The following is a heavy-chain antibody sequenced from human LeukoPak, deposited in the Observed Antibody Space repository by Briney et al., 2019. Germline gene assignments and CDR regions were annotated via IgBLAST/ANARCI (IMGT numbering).Heavy chain of an antibody. D-gene: IGHD6-19*01. CDR1: GFTFSSYA. Sequence: GGSLRLSCAASGFTFSSYAMTWVRQAPGEGLEWASAISGSGAYTQYADSVKGRFTISRDNSKSTLYLQMNSLRAEDTAVYYCAKDPLEQWLVTNWFDPWGQGTLVTVSS. CDR2: ISGSGAYT. CDR3: AKDPLEQWLVTNWFDP. V-gene: IGHV3-23*01. J-gene: IGHJ5*02.